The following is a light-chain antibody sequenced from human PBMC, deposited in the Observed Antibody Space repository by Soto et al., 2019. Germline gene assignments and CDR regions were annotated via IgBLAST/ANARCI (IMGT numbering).Light chain of an antibody. CDR1: SSNIGAGYD. CDR3: QSKDSTLSASYV. J-gene: IGLJ1*01. Sequence: QSVLTQPPSVSGAPGQRVSISCTGSSSNIGAGYDVQWYQQRPGTAPKLLIFGNINRPSGVPDRFSGSKSGPSASLDITGIQVEDEGDYYCQSKDSTLSASYVFPKGTKFTVL. CDR2: GNI. V-gene: IGLV1-40*01.